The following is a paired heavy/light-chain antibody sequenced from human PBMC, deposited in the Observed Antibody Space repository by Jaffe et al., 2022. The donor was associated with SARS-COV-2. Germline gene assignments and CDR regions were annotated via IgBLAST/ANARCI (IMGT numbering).Light chain of an antibody. Sequence: EIVLTQSPGTLSLSPGERATLSCRASPSVSSTYLAWYQQKPGQAPRLLIYDASSRATGIPDRFSGSGSGTDFTLTISRLEPEDFAVYYCQQYGSSRGTFGQGTKVEIK. CDR3: QQYGSSRGT. CDR1: PSVSSTY. V-gene: IGKV3-20*01. CDR2: DAS. J-gene: IGKJ1*01.
Heavy chain of an antibody. CDR2: ISSSSRYI. J-gene: IGHJ4*02. Sequence: EVQLVESGGGLVKPGGSLRLSCAASGFTFTTYSMNWVRQAPGKGLEWVSSISSSSRYIYYADSVRGRFTISRDNAKNSLYLQMNSLRVEDTAIYYCARDREETRYFDYWGQGTLVTASS. CDR1: GFTFTTYS. D-gene: IGHD3-10*01. CDR3: ARDREETRYFDY. V-gene: IGHV3-21*06.